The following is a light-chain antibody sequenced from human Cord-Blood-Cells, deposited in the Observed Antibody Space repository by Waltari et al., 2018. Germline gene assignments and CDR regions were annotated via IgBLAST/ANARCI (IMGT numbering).Light chain of an antibody. V-gene: IGLV2-8*01. Sequence: QSALTQPPSASGSPGQSVTTPCTGTSSDVGGYNYVSWYQQHPGKAPKLMIYEVSKRPSGVPDRFSGSKSGNTASLTVSGLQAEDEADYYCSSYAGSNNFVFGTGTKVTVL. CDR3: SSYAGSNNFV. CDR2: EVS. CDR1: SSDVGGYNY. J-gene: IGLJ1*01.